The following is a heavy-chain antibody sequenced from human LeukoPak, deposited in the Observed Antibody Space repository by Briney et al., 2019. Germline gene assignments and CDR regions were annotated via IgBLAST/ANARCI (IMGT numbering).Heavy chain of an antibody. CDR2: IDGSGSGT. Sequence: PGGSLRLSCAASGFTFSSYSMNWVRQAPGKGLEWVSTIDGSGSGTYYADSVKGRFTISRDNSKNTLYLQMNSLRVEDTAVYYCAREVGKRDFDYWGQGTLVTVSS. CDR1: GFTFSSYS. J-gene: IGHJ4*02. CDR3: AREVGKRDFDY. D-gene: IGHD1-26*01. V-gene: IGHV3-23*01.